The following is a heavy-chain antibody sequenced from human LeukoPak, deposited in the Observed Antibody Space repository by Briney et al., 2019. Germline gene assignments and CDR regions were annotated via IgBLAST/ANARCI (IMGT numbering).Heavy chain of an antibody. CDR2: ISYDGSNK. CDR3: AKDQSGSYYNWFDP. CDR1: GFTFSSYG. V-gene: IGHV3-30*18. J-gene: IGHJ5*02. D-gene: IGHD1-26*01. Sequence: GGSLRLSCAASGFTFSSYGMHRVRQAPGKGLEWVAVISYDGSNKYYADSVKGRFTISRDNSKNTLYLQMNSLRAEDTAVYYCAKDQSGSYYNWFDPWGQGTLVTVSS.